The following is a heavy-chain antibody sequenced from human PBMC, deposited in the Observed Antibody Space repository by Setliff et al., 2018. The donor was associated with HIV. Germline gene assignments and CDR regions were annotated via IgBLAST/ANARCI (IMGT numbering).Heavy chain of an antibody. V-gene: IGHV4-31*03. CDR2: IYYSGSA. Sequence: SETLSLTCTVSGGSISSGGYYWSWIRQHPGKGLEWIGYIYYSGSAYYNPSLKSRVTISVDTSKNQSSLKLSSVTAADTAVYYCARQRHGGAGAHDYWGQGTLVTAPQ. CDR3: ARQRHGGAGAHDY. J-gene: IGHJ4*02. D-gene: IGHD3-16*01. CDR1: GGSISSGGYY.